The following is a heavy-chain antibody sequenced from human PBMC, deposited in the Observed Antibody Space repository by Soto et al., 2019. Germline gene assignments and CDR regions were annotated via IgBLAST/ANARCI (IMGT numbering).Heavy chain of an antibody. Sequence: GGSLRLSCAASGFTFSSYAMHWVRQAPGKGLEWVAVISYDGSNKYYADSVKGRFTISRDNSKNTLYLQMNSLRAEDTAVYYCARDSGGGIQLWLAAPAHPPDSGGEGTLVTVPS. V-gene: IGHV3-30-3*01. CDR2: ISYDGSNK. CDR3: ARDSGGGIQLWLAAPAHPPDS. CDR1: GFTFSSYA. D-gene: IGHD5-18*01. J-gene: IGHJ4*02.